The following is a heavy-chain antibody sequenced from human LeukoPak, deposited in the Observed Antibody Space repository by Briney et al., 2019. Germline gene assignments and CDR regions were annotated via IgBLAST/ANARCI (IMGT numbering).Heavy chain of an antibody. J-gene: IGHJ4*02. CDR3: ARIGMTTVTHFDY. CDR2: INHSGST. CDR1: GASISSYY. Sequence: SETLSLTCTVSGASISSYYWSWIRQPPGKGLEWIGEINHSGSTNYNPSLKSRVTISVDTSKNQFSLKLSSVTAADTAVYYCARIGMTTVTHFDYWGQGTLVTVSS. V-gene: IGHV4-34*01. D-gene: IGHD4-17*01.